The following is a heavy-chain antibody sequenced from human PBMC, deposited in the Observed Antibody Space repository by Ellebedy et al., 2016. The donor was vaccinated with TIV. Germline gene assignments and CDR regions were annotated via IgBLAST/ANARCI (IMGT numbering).Heavy chain of an antibody. J-gene: IGHJ3*01. V-gene: IGHV5-51*01. CDR3: ARHPRNHFGPERYPNDALDV. CDR1: GNTFGTYW. D-gene: IGHD5-24*01. Sequence: PGGSLRLSCKASGNTFGTYWIAWVRQMPGKGLECVGVIYPRNSDTRYSPSFQGQVTISGDKSISTAYLQWNSLRASDTAMYYCARHPRNHFGPERYPNDALDVWGQGTKVTVSS. CDR2: IYPRNSDT.